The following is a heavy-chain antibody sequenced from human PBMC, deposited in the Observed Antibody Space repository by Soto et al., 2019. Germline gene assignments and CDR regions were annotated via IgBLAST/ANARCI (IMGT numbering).Heavy chain of an antibody. Sequence: GGSLRLSCAASGFTVSSNYMSWVRQAPGKGLEWVSVIYSGGSTYYADSVKGRFTISRDNSKNTLYLQMNSLRAEDTAVYYCASEYYDILTGPISRSDAFDIWGQGTMVTVSS. CDR1: GFTVSSNY. V-gene: IGHV3-53*01. D-gene: IGHD3-9*01. J-gene: IGHJ3*02. CDR3: ASEYYDILTGPISRSDAFDI. CDR2: IYSGGST.